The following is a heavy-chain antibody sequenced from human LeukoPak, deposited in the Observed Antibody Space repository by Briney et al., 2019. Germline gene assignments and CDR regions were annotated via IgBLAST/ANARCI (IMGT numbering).Heavy chain of an antibody. CDR3: ARERRITMIVVVDAFDI. V-gene: IGHV3-11*04. CDR2: ISSSGSTI. J-gene: IGHJ3*02. Sequence: GGSLRLSCAASGFTFSDYYMSWIRRAPGKGLEWVSYISSSGSTIYYADFVKGLFTISRDNAKNSLYLQMNRLRGEDTAVYYCARERRITMIVVVDAFDIWGQGTMVTVSS. CDR1: GFTFSDYY. D-gene: IGHD3-22*01.